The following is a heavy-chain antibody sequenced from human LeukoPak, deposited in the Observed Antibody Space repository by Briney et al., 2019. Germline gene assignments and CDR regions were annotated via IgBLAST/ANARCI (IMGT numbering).Heavy chain of an antibody. J-gene: IGHJ6*02. CDR3: ARERRRYCSSTSCYRGPYYYYGMDV. CDR2: IYSGGST. Sequence: GGSLRLSCAASGFTVSSNYMSWVRQAPGKGLEWVSVIYSGGSTYYADSVKGGFTISRDNSKNTLYLQMNSLRAEDTAVYYCARERRRYCSSTSCYRGPYYYYGMDVWGQGTTVTVSS. D-gene: IGHD2-2*01. V-gene: IGHV3-66*01. CDR1: GFTVSSNY.